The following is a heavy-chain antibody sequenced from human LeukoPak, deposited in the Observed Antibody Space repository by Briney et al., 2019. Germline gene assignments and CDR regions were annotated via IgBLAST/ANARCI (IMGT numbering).Heavy chain of an antibody. D-gene: IGHD6-6*01. V-gene: IGHV4-30-2*01. CDR2: IYQSGST. CDR3: ARGTHGEQLVPDY. J-gene: IGHJ4*02. Sequence: KASETLSLTCTVSGGSISTGGHYWSWIRQPPGKGLEWIGYIYQSGSTYYVPSLKSRVTISADRSKNQFSLKLSSVTAADTAVYYCARGTHGEQLVPDYWGQGTLVTVSS. CDR1: GGSISTGGHY.